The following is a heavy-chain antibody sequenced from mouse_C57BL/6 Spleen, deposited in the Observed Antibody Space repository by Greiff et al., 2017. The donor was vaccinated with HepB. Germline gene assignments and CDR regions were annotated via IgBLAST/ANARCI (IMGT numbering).Heavy chain of an antibody. D-gene: IGHD1-1*01. V-gene: IGHV5-16*01. Sequence: EVKVVESEGGLVQPGSSMKLSCTASGFTFSDYYMAWVRQVPEKGLEWVATINYDGSSTYYLDSLKSRFIISRDNAKNILYLQMSSLKSEDTATYYCARESYYGSSYRAMDYWGQGTSVTVSS. CDR3: ARESYYGSSYRAMDY. J-gene: IGHJ4*01. CDR2: INYDGSST. CDR1: GFTFSDYY.